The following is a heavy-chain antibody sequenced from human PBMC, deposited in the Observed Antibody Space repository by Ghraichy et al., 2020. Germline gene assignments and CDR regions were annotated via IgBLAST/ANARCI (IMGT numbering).Heavy chain of an antibody. J-gene: IGHJ4*02. CDR3: ARVKYSNQNFDY. CDR1: GGSISSGGYY. CDR2: IYYSGST. Sequence: SETLSLTCTVSGGSISSGGYYWSWIRQHPGKGLEWIGYIYYSGSTYYNPSLKSRVTISVDTSKNQFSLKLSSVTAADTAVYYCARVKYSNQNFDYWGQGTLVTVSS. D-gene: IGHD6-13*01. V-gene: IGHV4-31*03.